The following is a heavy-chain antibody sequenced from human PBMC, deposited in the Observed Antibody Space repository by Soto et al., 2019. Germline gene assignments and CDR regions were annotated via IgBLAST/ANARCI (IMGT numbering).Heavy chain of an antibody. Sequence: PGGSLRLSCAASGFTFSSYGMHWVRQAPGKGLEWVAVIWYDGSNKYYADSVKGRFTISRDNSKNTLYLQMNSLRAEDTAVYYCARDYYDFWSGYSRSYYYGMDVWGQGTTVTVSS. CDR1: GFTFSSYG. J-gene: IGHJ6*02. CDR2: IWYDGSNK. V-gene: IGHV3-33*01. D-gene: IGHD3-3*01. CDR3: ARDYYDFWSGYSRSYYYGMDV.